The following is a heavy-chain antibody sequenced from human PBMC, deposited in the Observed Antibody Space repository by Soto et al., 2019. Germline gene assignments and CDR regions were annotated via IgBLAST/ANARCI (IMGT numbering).Heavy chain of an antibody. Sequence: QVQLVQSGAEVKKPGSSVKVSCKASGGTFSSYAISWVRQAPGQGLEWMGGIIPIFGTANYAQKFQGRVTITADESTSTAYMELSSLRSEDTAVYYCARSGYYDSSGWGDWFDPWGQGTLVTVSS. J-gene: IGHJ5*02. CDR3: ARSGYYDSSGWGDWFDP. CDR1: GGTFSSYA. V-gene: IGHV1-69*12. D-gene: IGHD3-22*01. CDR2: IIPIFGTA.